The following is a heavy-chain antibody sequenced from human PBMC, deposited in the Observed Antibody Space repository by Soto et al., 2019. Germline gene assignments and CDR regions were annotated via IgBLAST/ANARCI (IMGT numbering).Heavy chain of an antibody. Sequence: SGGSLRLSCAASGFTFSSYAMHWVRQAPGKGLEWVAVISYDGSNKYYADSVKGRFTISRDNSKNTLYLQMNSLRAEDTAVYYCARDGGFYYDSSGYYPGYWGQGTLVTVSS. J-gene: IGHJ4*02. CDR2: ISYDGSNK. CDR3: ARDGGFYYDSSGYYPGY. V-gene: IGHV3-30-3*01. D-gene: IGHD3-22*01. CDR1: GFTFSSYA.